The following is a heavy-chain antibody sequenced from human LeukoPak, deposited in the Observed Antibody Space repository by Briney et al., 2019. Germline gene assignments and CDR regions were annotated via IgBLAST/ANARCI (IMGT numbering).Heavy chain of an antibody. CDR3: ARETAVAGPEGSDY. CDR2: INPNSGGT. CDR1: GCTFTGYY. J-gene: IGHJ4*02. Sequence: ASVKVSCKASGCTFTGYYMHWVRQAPGQGLEWMGWINPNSGGTNYAQKFQGRVTMTRDTSISTAYMELSRLRSDDTAVYYCARETAVAGPEGSDYWGQGTLVTVSS. V-gene: IGHV1-2*02. D-gene: IGHD6-19*01.